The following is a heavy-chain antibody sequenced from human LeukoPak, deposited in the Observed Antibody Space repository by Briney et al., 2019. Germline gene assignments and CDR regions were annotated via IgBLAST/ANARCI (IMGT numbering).Heavy chain of an antibody. CDR2: INHSGST. D-gene: IGHD3-3*01. CDR3: ARRSYYDFWSGYRPWYFDL. J-gene: IGHJ2*01. V-gene: IGHV4-34*01. CDR1: GGSFSGYY. Sequence: SETLSLTCAVYGGSFSGYYWSWIRQPPGKGLEWIGEINHSGSTNYNPSLKSRVTISVDTSKNQFSLKLSSVTAADTAVYYCARRSYYDFWSGYRPWYFDLWGRGTLVTVSS.